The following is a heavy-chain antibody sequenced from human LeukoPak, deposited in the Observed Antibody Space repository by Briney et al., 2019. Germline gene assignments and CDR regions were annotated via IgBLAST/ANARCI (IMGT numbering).Heavy chain of an antibody. CDR3: ARDRVGGTSGFAFDI. Sequence: SSQTLSLTCTVSGGSISSGGYYWSWLRHPPEKGLEWIGYIYYSGSTYYNPSLKRRATISVDTSKNQFSLKLSSVPAADTAVYYCARDRVGGTSGFAFDIWGQGTMDTVSS. D-gene: IGHD1-26*01. V-gene: IGHV4-31*03. J-gene: IGHJ3*02. CDR1: GGSISSGGYY. CDR2: IYYSGST.